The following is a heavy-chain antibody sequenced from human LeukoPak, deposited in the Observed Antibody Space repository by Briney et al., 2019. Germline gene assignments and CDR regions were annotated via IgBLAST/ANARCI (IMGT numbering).Heavy chain of an antibody. J-gene: IGHJ5*02. CDR2: INPNSGGT. V-gene: IGHV1-2*06. Sequence: ASVKVSCKASGYTFTGYYMHWVRQAPGQGLEWMGRINPNSGGTNYAQKFQGRVTMTRDTSISTAYMELSRLRSNDTAMYYCARQMGVKQQFNWFDPWGQGTLVTVSS. D-gene: IGHD6-13*01. CDR3: ARQMGVKQQFNWFDP. CDR1: GYTFTGYY.